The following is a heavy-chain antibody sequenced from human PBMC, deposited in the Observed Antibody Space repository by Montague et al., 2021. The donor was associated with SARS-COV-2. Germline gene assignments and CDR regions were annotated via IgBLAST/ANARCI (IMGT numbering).Heavy chain of an antibody. CDR3: ARHSRFSVPVAGGAYFDP. CDR2: INHTGST. D-gene: IGHD6-19*01. CDR1: GDSISGSY. Sequence: SETLSLTCTVSGDSISGSYWTWIRQAPENGLEWIGYINHTGSTNYNPSFKGRVIISVDTSTNQLSLRLNSVSAADSAKYFCARHSRFSVPVAGGAYFDPWGQGTLVTVSS. V-gene: IGHV4-59*08. J-gene: IGHJ4*02.